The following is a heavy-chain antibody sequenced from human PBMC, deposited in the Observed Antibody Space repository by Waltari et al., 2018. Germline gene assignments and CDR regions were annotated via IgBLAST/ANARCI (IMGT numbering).Heavy chain of an antibody. CDR3: ARDLNIGYFDC. Sequence: QVQLVESGGGVVQPGGSLSLSCTTSGFPFGIYGMHWVRQAPGKGLECVAIIAHDGTSRDYVDSVKGRFTISRDNSKNTLYLHMSSLRTEDSALYYCARDLNIGYFDCWSQGILVSVSS. J-gene: IGHJ5*01. CDR1: GFPFGIYG. D-gene: IGHD3-22*01. CDR2: IAHDGTSR. V-gene: IGHV3-33*05.